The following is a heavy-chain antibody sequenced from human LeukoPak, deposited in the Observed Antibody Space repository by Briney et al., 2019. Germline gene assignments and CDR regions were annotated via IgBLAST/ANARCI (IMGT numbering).Heavy chain of an antibody. CDR2: ISGSGSTI. CDR3: ARAWTGYSYGDY. J-gene: IGHJ4*02. D-gene: IGHD5-18*01. Sequence: GGSLRLSCTASGFTFINYSMNWIRQAPGKGLEWVSYISGSGSTIYYADSVKGRFTISRDNAKNSLYLQMNSLRAEDTAVYYCARAWTGYSYGDYWGQGTLVTVSS. V-gene: IGHV3-11*01. CDR1: GFTFINYS.